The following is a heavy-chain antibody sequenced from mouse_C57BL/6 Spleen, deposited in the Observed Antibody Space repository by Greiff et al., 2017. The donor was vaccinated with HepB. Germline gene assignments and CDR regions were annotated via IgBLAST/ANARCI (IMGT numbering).Heavy chain of an antibody. CDR1: GFNIKDYY. Sequence: VQLQQSGAELVRPGASVKLSCTASGFNIKDYYMHWVKQRPEQGLEWIGRIDPEDGDTEYAPKFQGKATMTADTSSNTAYLQLSSLTSEDTAVYYCTTTYGSSYGAMDYWGQGTSVTVSS. V-gene: IGHV14-1*01. D-gene: IGHD1-1*01. CDR2: IDPEDGDT. CDR3: TTTYGSSYGAMDY. J-gene: IGHJ4*01.